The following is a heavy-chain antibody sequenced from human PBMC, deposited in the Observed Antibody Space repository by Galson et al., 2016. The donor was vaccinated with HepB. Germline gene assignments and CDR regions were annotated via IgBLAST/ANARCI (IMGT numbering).Heavy chain of an antibody. CDR2: VSYDGSTT. V-gene: IGHV3-30*18. CDR3: AKDRELKRLQFSWVASYYFDF. J-gene: IGHJ4*02. Sequence: SLRLSCAASGFTFSLFDMHWVRQAPGKGLEWVSAVSYDGSTTFYADSVKGRFTISRDNSKKTLYLQMNGLRAEDAAVYYCAKDRELKRLQFSWVASYYFDFWGQGTLVTVSS. CDR1: GFTFSLFD. D-gene: IGHD5-24*01.